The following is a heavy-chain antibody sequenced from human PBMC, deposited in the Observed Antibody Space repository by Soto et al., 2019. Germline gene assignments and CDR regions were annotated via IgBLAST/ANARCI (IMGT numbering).Heavy chain of an antibody. CDR2: INPSGGST. D-gene: IGHD5-12*01. Sequence: ASVKVSCKASGYTFTSYYMHWVRQAPGQGLEWMGIINPSGGSTSYAQKFQGRVTMTRATSTSTVYMELSSLRSEDTAAYYCERVMATRTFDYWGQGTLVTVYS. CDR1: GYTFTSYY. J-gene: IGHJ4*02. V-gene: IGHV1-46*01. CDR3: ERVMATRTFDY.